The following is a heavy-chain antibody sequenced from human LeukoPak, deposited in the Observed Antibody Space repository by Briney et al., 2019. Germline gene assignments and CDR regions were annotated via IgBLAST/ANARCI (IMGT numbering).Heavy chain of an antibody. J-gene: IGHJ4*02. D-gene: IGHD3-9*01. V-gene: IGHV3-23*01. CDR3: AKSRPNYDILTEFDY. CDR1: GFTFSTYA. Sequence: GGSLRLSCAASGFTFSTYAMSWVRQAPGKGLEWVSGISGSGGSTYYADSVKGRFTISRDNSKNTLYLQMNSLRAEDTAVYYCAKSRPNYDILTEFDYWGQGTLVTVSS. CDR2: ISGSGGST.